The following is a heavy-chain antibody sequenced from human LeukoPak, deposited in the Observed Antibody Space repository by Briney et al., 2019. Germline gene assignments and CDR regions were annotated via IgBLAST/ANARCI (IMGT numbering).Heavy chain of an antibody. J-gene: IGHJ4*02. Sequence: SETLSLTCTVSGYSISSGYYWGWIRQPAGKGLEWIGRIYTSGSTDYNPSLRSRLTISVDTSKNQFSLKLRSVTAADTAVYYCARDGAILYDGSGYPYFDYWGQGTLVTVSS. CDR3: ARDGAILYDGSGYPYFDY. CDR2: IYTSGST. V-gene: IGHV4-38-2*02. CDR1: GYSISSGYY. D-gene: IGHD3-22*01.